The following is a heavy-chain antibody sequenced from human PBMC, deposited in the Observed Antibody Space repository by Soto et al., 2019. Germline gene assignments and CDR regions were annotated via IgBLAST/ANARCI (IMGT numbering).Heavy chain of an antibody. D-gene: IGHD3-10*01. CDR2: IKQDGSEK. J-gene: IGHJ6*03. CDR1: GFTFSSYW. CDR3: ARDSYYYGSGSFYYYMDV. V-gene: IGHV3-7*01. Sequence: GGSLRLSCAASGFTFSSYWMSWVRQAPGKGLEWVANIKQDGSEKYYVDSVKGRFTISRDNAKNSLYLQMSSLRAEDTAVYYCARDSYYYGSGSFYYYMDVWGKGTTVTVSS.